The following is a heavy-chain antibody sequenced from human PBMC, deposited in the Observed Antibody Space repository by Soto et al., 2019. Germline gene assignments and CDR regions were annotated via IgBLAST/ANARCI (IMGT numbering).Heavy chain of an antibody. CDR2: PSAYNGNT. J-gene: IGHJ5*02. CDR3: ARGGNVVVPAAIWLEDWFDP. V-gene: IGHV1-18*04. CDR1: GYTFTSYG. Sequence: QVQLVQSGAEVKKPGASVKVSCKASGYTFTSYGITWLRQAPDKGLDWLGWPSAYNGNTNYAQKLQGRVNMTTDTTTSTAYMELRSLRSDDTAVYYCARGGNVVVPAAIWLEDWFDPWGQGTLVTVSS. D-gene: IGHD2-2*02.